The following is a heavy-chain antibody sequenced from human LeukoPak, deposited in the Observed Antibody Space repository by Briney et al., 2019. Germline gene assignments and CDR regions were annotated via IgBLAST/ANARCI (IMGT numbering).Heavy chain of an antibody. V-gene: IGHV3-7*01. D-gene: IGHD6-6*01. CDR3: ARIGYSSSSFDY. Sequence: GGSLRLSCAASGFTFSYYWMSWVRQAPGKGLEWVANIKQDGSEKYYVDSVKGRFTISRDNAKNSLYLQMNSLRAEDTAVYYCARIGYSSSSFDYWGQGTLVTVSS. J-gene: IGHJ4*02. CDR2: IKQDGSEK. CDR1: GFTFSYYW.